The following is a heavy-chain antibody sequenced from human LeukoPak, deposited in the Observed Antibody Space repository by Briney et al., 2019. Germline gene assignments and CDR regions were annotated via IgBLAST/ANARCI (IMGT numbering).Heavy chain of an antibody. CDR1: GGSISSYY. Sequence: SETLSLTCTVSGGSISSYYWSWIRQPPGKGLEWIVYIYYSGSTNYNPSLKSRVTISVDTSKNQFSLKLSSVTAADTAVYYCARVSYGGNLGGFDYWGQGTLVTVSS. J-gene: IGHJ4*02. V-gene: IGHV4-59*01. D-gene: IGHD4-23*01. CDR3: ARVSYGGNLGGFDY. CDR2: IYYSGST.